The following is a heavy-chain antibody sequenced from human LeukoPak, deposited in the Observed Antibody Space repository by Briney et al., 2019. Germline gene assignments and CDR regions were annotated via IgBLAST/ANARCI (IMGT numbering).Heavy chain of an antibody. Sequence: SETLSLTCAVSGGSISSGGYSWGWIRQPPGKGLEWIGSIYYSGSTYYNPSLKSRVTISVDTSKNQFSLKLSSVTAADTAVYYCARQSSGWYDYFDYWGQGTLVTVSS. D-gene: IGHD6-19*01. CDR1: GGSISSGGYS. CDR3: ARQSSGWYDYFDY. CDR2: IYYSGST. V-gene: IGHV4-39*01. J-gene: IGHJ4*02.